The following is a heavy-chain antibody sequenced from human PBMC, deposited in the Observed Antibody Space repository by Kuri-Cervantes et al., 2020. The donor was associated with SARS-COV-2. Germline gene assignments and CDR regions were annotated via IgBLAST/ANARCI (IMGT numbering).Heavy chain of an antibody. J-gene: IGHJ4*02. CDR2: IKQDGSEK. CDR1: GFTFSSYS. CDR3: AREAFGYCSGGSCYSHY. D-gene: IGHD2-15*01. V-gene: IGHV3-7*01. Sequence: GESLKISWAASGFTFSSYSMNWVRQAPGKGLEWVANIKQDGSEKYYVDSVKGRFTISRDNAKNSLYLQMNSLRAEDTAVYYCAREAFGYCSGGSCYSHYWGQGTLVTVSS.